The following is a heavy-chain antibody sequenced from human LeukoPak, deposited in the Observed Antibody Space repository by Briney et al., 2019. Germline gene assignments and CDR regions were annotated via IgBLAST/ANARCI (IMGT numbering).Heavy chain of an antibody. J-gene: IGHJ3*02. Sequence: GASVKVSCKASGYTFTSYHMHWVRQAPGQGLEWMGIINPSGGSTSYAQKFQGRVTMTRDTSTSTVYMELSSLRSEDTAVYYCARDLLTTVTPGDIWGQGTMVTVSS. D-gene: IGHD4-11*01. CDR1: GYTFTSYH. V-gene: IGHV1-46*01. CDR2: INPSGGST. CDR3: ARDLLTTVTPGDI.